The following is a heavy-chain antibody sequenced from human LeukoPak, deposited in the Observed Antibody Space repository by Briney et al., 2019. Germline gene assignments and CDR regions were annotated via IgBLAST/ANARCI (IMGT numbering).Heavy chain of an antibody. V-gene: IGHV1-69*05. CDR1: GGTFSSYA. CDR2: IIPIFGTS. Sequence: GASVKVSCKASGGTFSSYAISWVRQAPGQGLEWMGVIIPIFGTSNYAQKFRGRVTITTDESTSTAYMELSSLRSEDTAVYYCASGVVVVPAAIHAFDIWGQGTMVTVSS. D-gene: IGHD2-2*01. CDR3: ASGVVVVPAAIHAFDI. J-gene: IGHJ3*02.